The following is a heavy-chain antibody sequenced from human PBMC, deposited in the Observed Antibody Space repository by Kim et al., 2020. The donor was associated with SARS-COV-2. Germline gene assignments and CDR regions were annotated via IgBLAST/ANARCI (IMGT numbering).Heavy chain of an antibody. CDR2: IYYSGST. Sequence: SETLSLTCTVSGGSISSSSYYWGWIRQPPGKGLEWIGSIYYSGSTYYNPSLKSRVTISVDTSKNQFSLKLSSVTAADTAVYYCARQGLAVAGYFDYWGQGTLVTVSS. D-gene: IGHD6-19*01. CDR1: GGSISSSSYY. CDR3: ARQGLAVAGYFDY. V-gene: IGHV4-39*01. J-gene: IGHJ4*02.